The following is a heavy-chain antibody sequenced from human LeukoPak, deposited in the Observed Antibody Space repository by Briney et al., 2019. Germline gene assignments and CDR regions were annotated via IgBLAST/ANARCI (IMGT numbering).Heavy chain of an antibody. CDR3: ARVIVGATWGYYFDY. CDR1: GGTFSSYA. J-gene: IGHJ4*02. V-gene: IGHV1-69*04. D-gene: IGHD1-26*01. Sequence: ASVKLSCKASGGTFSSYAISWVRQAPGQGLEWMGRIIPILGIANYAQKFQGRVTITADKSTSTAYMELSSLRSEDTAVYYCARVIVGATWGYYFDYWGQGTLVTVSS. CDR2: IIPILGIA.